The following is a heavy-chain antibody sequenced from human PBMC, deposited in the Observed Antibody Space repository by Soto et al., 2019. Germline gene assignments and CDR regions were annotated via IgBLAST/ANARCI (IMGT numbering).Heavy chain of an antibody. Sequence: GGSLRLSCAASGFTFSSYAMSWVRQAPGKGLEWVSAISGSGGSTYYADSVKGRFTISRDNSKNTLYLQMNSLRAEDTAVYYCAKVPGGRVLEPSYNWFDPWGQGTLVTVSS. CDR2: ISGSGGST. J-gene: IGHJ5*02. CDR3: AKVPGGRVLEPSYNWFDP. CDR1: GFTFSSYA. V-gene: IGHV3-23*01. D-gene: IGHD1-1*01.